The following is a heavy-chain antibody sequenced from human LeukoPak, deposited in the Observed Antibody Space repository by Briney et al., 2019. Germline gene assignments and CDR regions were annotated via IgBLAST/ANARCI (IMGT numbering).Heavy chain of an antibody. CDR3: ARDGRIAVAGSYFDY. V-gene: IGHV3-30-3*01. Sequence: GGSLRLSCAASGFIFSSYAMHWVRQAPGKGLEWVAVISYDGSNKYYADSVKGRFTISRDNSKNTLYLQMNSLRAEDTAVYYCARDGRIAVAGSYFDYWGQGTLVTVSS. J-gene: IGHJ4*02. CDR2: ISYDGSNK. D-gene: IGHD6-19*01. CDR1: GFIFSSYA.